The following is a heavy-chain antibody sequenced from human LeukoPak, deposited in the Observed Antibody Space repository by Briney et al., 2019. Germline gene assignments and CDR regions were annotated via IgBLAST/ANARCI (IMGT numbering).Heavy chain of an antibody. Sequence: GGSLRLSCTASGFSFSSFAFHWVRQAPGKGLEWAAVISHDGSNQSKADSVKGRFTISRDNSKNTLYLQMNILRAEDSAIYYCARDRDHGDSRGWDFFDYWGLGTLVTVFS. V-gene: IGHV3-30*04. CDR3: ARDRDHGDSRGWDFFDY. J-gene: IGHJ4*02. D-gene: IGHD6-19*01. CDR1: GFSFSSFA. CDR2: ISHDGSNQ.